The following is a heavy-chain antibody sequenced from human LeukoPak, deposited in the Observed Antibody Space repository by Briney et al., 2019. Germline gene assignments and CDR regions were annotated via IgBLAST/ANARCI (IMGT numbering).Heavy chain of an antibody. CDR2: INHSGST. J-gene: IGHJ3*02. Sequence: SETLSLTCAAYGGSFSGYYWSWIRQPPGKGLEWIGEINHSGSTNYNPSLKSRVTISVDTSKNQLSLKLSSVTAADTAVYYCARVKGRVVVVNRAFDIWGQGTMVTVSS. D-gene: IGHD2-21*01. V-gene: IGHV4-34*01. CDR1: GGSFSGYY. CDR3: ARVKGRVVVVNRAFDI.